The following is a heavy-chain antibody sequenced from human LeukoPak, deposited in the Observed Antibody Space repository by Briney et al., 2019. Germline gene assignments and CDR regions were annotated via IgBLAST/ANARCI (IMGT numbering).Heavy chain of an antibody. D-gene: IGHD1-7*01. CDR2: IYHSGST. J-gene: IGHJ4*02. V-gene: IGHV4-30-2*01. Sequence: SQTLSLTCTVSGGSISSGGYYWSWIRQPPGKGLEWIGYIYHSGSTYYNPSLKSRVTISVDRSKNQFSLKLSSVTAADTAVYYCARGSITGTTLPFDYWGQGTLVTVSS. CDR3: ARGSITGTTLPFDY. CDR1: GGSISSGGYY.